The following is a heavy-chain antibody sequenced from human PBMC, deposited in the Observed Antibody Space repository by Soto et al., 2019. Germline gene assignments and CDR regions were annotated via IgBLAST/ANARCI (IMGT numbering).Heavy chain of an antibody. D-gene: IGHD2-15*01. CDR3: AHSTCSGGTCYLFDY. V-gene: IGHV2-5*02. CDR1: GFSPSSSGVG. Sequence: QITLKESGPTLVKPTQTLTLTCTISGFSPSSSGVGVGWIRQPPGKSLEWLALIYWDDVQRYSPSLETRLTITKDNFRSQVVLTMTNMDPVDTATYYCAHSTCSGGTCYLFDYWGQGTLVTVSS. J-gene: IGHJ4*02. CDR2: IYWDDVQ.